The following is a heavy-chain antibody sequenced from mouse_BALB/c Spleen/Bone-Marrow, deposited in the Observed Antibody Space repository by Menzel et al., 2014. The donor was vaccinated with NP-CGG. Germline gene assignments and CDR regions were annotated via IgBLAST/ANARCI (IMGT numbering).Heavy chain of an antibody. V-gene: IGHV5-12-1*01. D-gene: IGHD1-1*01. J-gene: IGHJ3*01. CDR1: GFAFSSHD. CDR2: ISSGGGST. CDR3: VRQGAVAATRGFAY. Sequence: EVQGVESGGGLVKPGGSLKLSCAASGFAFSSHDMYWVRQTPEKRLEWVAYISSGGGSTYYSDTVKGRFTISRDNAKNTLYLQMSSLKPEDTAMYYCVRQGAVAATRGFAYWGQGTLVTVSA.